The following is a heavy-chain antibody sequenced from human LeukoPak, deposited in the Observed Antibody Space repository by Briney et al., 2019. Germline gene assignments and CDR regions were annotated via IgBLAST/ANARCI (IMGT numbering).Heavy chain of an antibody. CDR3: ARGVVVVPAAIRSTYWFDP. V-gene: IGHV4-4*07. CDR2: IYTSGST. Sequence: SETLSLTCTVSGGSISSYCWSWIRQPAGKGLEWIGRIYTSGSTNYNPSLKSRVTMSVDTSKNQFSLKLSSVTAADTAVYYCARGVVVVPAAIRSTYWFDPWGQGTLVTVSS. CDR1: GGSISSYC. J-gene: IGHJ5*02. D-gene: IGHD2-2*02.